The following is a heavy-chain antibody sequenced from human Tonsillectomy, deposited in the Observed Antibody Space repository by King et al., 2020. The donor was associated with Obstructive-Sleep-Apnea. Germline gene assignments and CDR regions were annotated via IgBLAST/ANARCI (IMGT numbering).Heavy chain of an antibody. Sequence: QLQESGPGLVKPAGTLSLTCAVSGGSIINTNWWTWVRQPPGKGVEFIGQIYHSGTTNYNPSLRSRVTISVDKSKNQFSLKLRFVTAADTAVYYCARTTYGDYALDYWGQGTLVTVSS. D-gene: IGHD4-17*01. CDR3: ARTTYGDYALDY. CDR2: IYHSGTT. J-gene: IGHJ4*02. CDR1: GGSIINTNW. V-gene: IGHV4-4*02.